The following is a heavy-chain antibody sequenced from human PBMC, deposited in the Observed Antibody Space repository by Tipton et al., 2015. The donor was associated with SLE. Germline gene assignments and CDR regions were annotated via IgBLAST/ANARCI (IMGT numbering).Heavy chain of an antibody. J-gene: IGHJ6*03. Sequence: GSLRLSCAASGFTSPFSDYTMGWVRQAPGKGLECVSNIRADFLTSYGDSVKGRFTVSRDNNKNSLYLQMNSLTAEDSALYYCAKDMSDSWGGYPGCMDVWGKGTTVTVSS. V-gene: IGHV3-43*01. D-gene: IGHD3-3*01. CDR3: AKDMSDSWGGYPGCMDV. CDR2: IRADFLT. CDR1: GFTSPFSDYT.